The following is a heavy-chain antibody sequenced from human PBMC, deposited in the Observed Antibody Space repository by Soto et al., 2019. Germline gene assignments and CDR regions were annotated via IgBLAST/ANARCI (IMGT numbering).Heavy chain of an antibody. CDR3: ASRIYCSSTSCYAGGYWFDS. D-gene: IGHD2-2*01. V-gene: IGHV4-39*01. CDR1: SRSLSGYY. J-gene: IGHJ5*01. CDR2: IYYSGST. Sequence: PTETLSLTCAVYSRSLSGYYWGWIRQPPGKKLEWIATIYYSGSTYYNPSLKSRVTISVDTSKNQCFLKLSSVTAADTAVYYCASRIYCSSTSCYAGGYWFDSWGHGTLVTVSS.